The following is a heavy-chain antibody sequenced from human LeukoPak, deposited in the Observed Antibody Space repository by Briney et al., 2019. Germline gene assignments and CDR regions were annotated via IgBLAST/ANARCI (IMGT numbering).Heavy chain of an antibody. D-gene: IGHD3-10*01. V-gene: IGHV3-21*01. CDR3: ARGEYGSGSYHIDY. J-gene: IGHJ4*02. CDR2: ISGTSSYI. Sequence: GGSLRLSCAASGFTFSSYSMNWVRQAPGRGLEWVSFISGTSSYIYYPDSVKGRFTISRDNAKSSLYLQMNSLRAEDTAVYYCARGEYGSGSYHIDYWGQGTLVTVSS. CDR1: GFTFSSYS.